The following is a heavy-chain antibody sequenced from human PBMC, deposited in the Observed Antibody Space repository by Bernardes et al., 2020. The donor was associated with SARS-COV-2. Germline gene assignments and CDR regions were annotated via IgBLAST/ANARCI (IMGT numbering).Heavy chain of an antibody. CDR3: ARVSVGVCGGDCYSGLHTYYFDY. V-gene: IGHV4-34*01. CDR1: GGSFSGYY. J-gene: IGHJ4*02. D-gene: IGHD2-21*02. CDR2: INHSGST. Sequence: SETLSLTCAVYGGSFSGYYWCWIRPPPGKGLEWIGEINHSGSTNYNPSLKSRVTISVDTSKNQFSLKLSSVTAADTAVYYCARVSVGVCGGDCYSGLHTYYFDYWGQGTLVTVSS.